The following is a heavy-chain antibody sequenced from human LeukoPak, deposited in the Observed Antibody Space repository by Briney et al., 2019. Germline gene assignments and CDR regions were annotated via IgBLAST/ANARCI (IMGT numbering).Heavy chain of an antibody. J-gene: IGHJ4*02. V-gene: IGHV4-39*01. CDR3: ARTRYYYNSRSYGAPYYFDY. CDR1: GGSVSSSLYY. CDR2: TYYSGSP. D-gene: IGHD3-10*01. Sequence: SETLSLTCTVSGGSVSSSLYYWAWIRQPPGKGLEWTGRTYYSGSPFYNPSLENRVTISLDTSKNQFSLNLRSVTATDTAVYYCARTRYYYNSRSYGAPYYFDYWGQGTLVTVSS.